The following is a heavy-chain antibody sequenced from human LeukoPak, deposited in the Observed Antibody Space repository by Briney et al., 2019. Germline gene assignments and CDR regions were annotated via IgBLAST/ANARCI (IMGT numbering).Heavy chain of an antibody. CDR2: IIPISGTT. V-gene: IGHV1-69*05. D-gene: IGHD6-13*01. Sequence: SVKVSCKASGVSFRDYTINWVRQAPGQGLEWMGAIIPISGTTNYAQRLQGRVTLTMDDSATTAFMEMSSLRSEDAAVYYCASRFTARQLVPADYYHMDVWGKGTTVFVSS. CDR1: GVSFRDYT. CDR3: ASRFTARQLVPADYYHMDV. J-gene: IGHJ6*03.